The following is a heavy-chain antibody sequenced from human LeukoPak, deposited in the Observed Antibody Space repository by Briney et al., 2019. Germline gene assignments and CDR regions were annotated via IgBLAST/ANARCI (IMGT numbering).Heavy chain of an antibody. CDR2: INHSGST. CDR3: NLGWLGYFDY. V-gene: IGHV4-34*01. CDR1: GGSFSGYY. D-gene: IGHD6-19*01. Sequence: SETLSLTCAVYGGSFSGYYWSWIRQPPGKGLEWIGEINHSGSTNYNPSLKSRVTISVDTSKNQFSLKLSSVTAADTAVYYCNLGWLGYFDYWGRGTLVTVSS. J-gene: IGHJ4*02.